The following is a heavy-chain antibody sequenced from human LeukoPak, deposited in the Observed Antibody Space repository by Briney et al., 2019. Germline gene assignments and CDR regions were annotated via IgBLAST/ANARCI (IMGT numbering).Heavy chain of an antibody. CDR1: GFTFSSYA. Sequence: GGSLRLSCAASGFTFSSYAMSWVRQAPGKGLEWVSAISGSGGSTYYADSVKGRFTISRDNSKNTLYLQMTSLRAEDTAVYYCAREGGSFSNYFDYWGQGTLVTVSS. J-gene: IGHJ4*02. CDR3: AREGGSFSNYFDY. CDR2: ISGSGGST. V-gene: IGHV3-23*01. D-gene: IGHD1-26*01.